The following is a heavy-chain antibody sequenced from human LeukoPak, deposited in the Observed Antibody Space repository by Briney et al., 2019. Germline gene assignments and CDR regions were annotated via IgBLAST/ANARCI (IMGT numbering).Heavy chain of an antibody. D-gene: IGHD2-15*01. CDR1: GFTFSSYA. CDR2: ISASGDST. Sequence: GGSLRLSCAASGFTFSSYAMSWVRQAPGKGPEWVSAISASGDSTYYADSVKGRFTISRDNSKNTLYLHMNSLGAEDTAVYYCAKTRGYCSGGSCYQDYWGQGTLVTVSS. V-gene: IGHV3-23*01. CDR3: AKTRGYCSGGSCYQDY. J-gene: IGHJ4*02.